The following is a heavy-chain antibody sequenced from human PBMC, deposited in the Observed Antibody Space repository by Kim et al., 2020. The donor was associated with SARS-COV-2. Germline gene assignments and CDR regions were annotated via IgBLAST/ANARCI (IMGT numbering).Heavy chain of an antibody. CDR2: VYDSGST. J-gene: IGHJ3*02. CDR1: GGSISGYY. Sequence: SETLSLTCTVSGGSISGYYWTWIRQPPGKGLEWIGYVYDSGSTKYNPSLKSRVTISLDTSKSQFSLKLTSMAAADTAVYYCARDPEYCSGGSCYSDDAFDIWGQGTLVTVSS. D-gene: IGHD2-15*01. V-gene: IGHV4-59*13. CDR3: ARDPEYCSGGSCYSDDAFDI.